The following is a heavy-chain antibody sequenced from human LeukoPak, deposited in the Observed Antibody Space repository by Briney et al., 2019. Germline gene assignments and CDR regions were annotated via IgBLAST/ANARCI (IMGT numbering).Heavy chain of an antibody. V-gene: IGHV3-7*01. CDR2: IKQDGSDK. Sequence: AGGSLRLSCAASGFTFSSYCMSWVRQAPGKGPEWVAHIKQDGSDKYYADSVKGRFTISRDNANNSLYLEMNSLRAEDTAVYYCARDSGRRGSDYWGQGTLVTVSS. D-gene: IGHD3-10*01. J-gene: IGHJ4*02. CDR3: ARDSGRRGSDY. CDR1: GFTFSSYC.